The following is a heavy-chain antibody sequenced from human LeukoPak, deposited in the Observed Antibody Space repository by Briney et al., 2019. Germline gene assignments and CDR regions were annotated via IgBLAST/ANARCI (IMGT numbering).Heavy chain of an antibody. D-gene: IGHD6-13*01. Sequence: TSETLSLTRAVYGGSFSGYYWSWIRQPPGKGLEWIGEINHSGSTNYNPSLKSRVTISVDTSKNQFSLKLSSVTAADTAVYYCARGMLVRGLVRDFNWFDPWGQGTLVTVSS. CDR3: ARGMLVRGLVRDFNWFDP. J-gene: IGHJ5*02. V-gene: IGHV4-34*01. CDR2: INHSGST. CDR1: GGSFSGYY.